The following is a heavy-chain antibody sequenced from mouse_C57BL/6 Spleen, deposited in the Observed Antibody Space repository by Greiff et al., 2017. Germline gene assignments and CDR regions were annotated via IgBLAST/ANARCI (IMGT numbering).Heavy chain of an antibody. V-gene: IGHV1-19*01. Sequence: EVQLQQSGPVLVKPGASVKMSCKASGYTFTDYYMNWVKQSHGKSLEWIGVINPYNGGTSYNQKFKGKATLTVDKSSSTAYMELNSLTSEDSAVYYCARKNLDYYGSSYFDYGGQGTTLTVSS. D-gene: IGHD1-1*01. J-gene: IGHJ2*01. CDR3: ARKNLDYYGSSYFDY. CDR2: INPYNGGT. CDR1: GYTFTDYY.